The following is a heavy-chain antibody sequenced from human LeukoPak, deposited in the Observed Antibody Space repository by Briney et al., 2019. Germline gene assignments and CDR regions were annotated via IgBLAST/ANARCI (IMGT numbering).Heavy chain of an antibody. Sequence: GGSLRLSCAASGFTFSSYSMNWVRQAPGKGLEWVSYISSSSVIIHYADSVKGRFTISRDNAKNSLYLQMNSLRAEDTAVYYCARNAFDIWGQGTMVTVSS. CDR3: ARNAFDI. J-gene: IGHJ3*02. CDR2: ISSSSVII. V-gene: IGHV3-48*01. CDR1: GFTFSSYS.